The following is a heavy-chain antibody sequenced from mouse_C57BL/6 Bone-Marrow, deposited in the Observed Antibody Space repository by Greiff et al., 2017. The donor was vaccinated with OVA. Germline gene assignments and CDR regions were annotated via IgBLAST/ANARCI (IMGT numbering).Heavy chain of an antibody. CDR2: IDPENGDT. V-gene: IGHV14-4*01. CDR3: TTTRITTVV. Sequence: VQLQQSGAELVRPGASVQLSCTASGFNIKDDYMHWVKQRPEQGLEWIGWIDPENGDTEYASKFQGKATITADTSSNTAYLQLSSLTSEDTAVYYCTTTRITTVVRGTGTTVTVSS. CDR1: GFNIKDDY. D-gene: IGHD1-1*01. J-gene: IGHJ1*03.